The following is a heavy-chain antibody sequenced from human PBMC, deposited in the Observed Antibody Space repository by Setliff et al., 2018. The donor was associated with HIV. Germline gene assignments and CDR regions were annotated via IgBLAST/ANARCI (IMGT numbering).Heavy chain of an antibody. Sequence: GGSLRLSCVASGFRFSTYGMHWVRQAPGKGLEWVTFIWYDGSDKYYLDSVKGRFTISGDNSKNTLYLQMNNLRPEDTAVYYCVRQLTPYYYDSPDYWGQGTLVTVSS. V-gene: IGHV3-33*03. CDR2: IWYDGSDK. J-gene: IGHJ4*02. CDR1: GFRFSTYG. CDR3: VRQLTPYYYDSPDY. D-gene: IGHD3-22*01.